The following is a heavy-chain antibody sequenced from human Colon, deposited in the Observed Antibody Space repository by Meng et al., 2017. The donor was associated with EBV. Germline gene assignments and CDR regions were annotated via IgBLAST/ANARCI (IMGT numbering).Heavy chain of an antibody. D-gene: IGHD2/OR15-2a*01. CDR1: GYTFSTYS. Sequence: QVERDPPGYELKKPGASVTVSCKSSGYTFSTYSINWVRQAHGRGLEWMGWISTNTGTPTYTQGFTGRFVFSLDTSVSTAYLQISSLKAEDTVVYYCARGGNFDPWGQGTLVTVSS. CDR3: ARGGNFDP. J-gene: IGHJ5*02. V-gene: IGHV7-4-1*02. CDR2: ISTNTGTP.